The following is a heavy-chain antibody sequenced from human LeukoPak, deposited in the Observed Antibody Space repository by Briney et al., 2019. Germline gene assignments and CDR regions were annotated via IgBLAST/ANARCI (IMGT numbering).Heavy chain of an antibody. D-gene: IGHD3-10*01. V-gene: IGHV4-59*04. Sequence: KSSETLFLTCTVSGGSVSGYYWSWIRQPPGKGLEWIGYIYYSGSTYYNPSLKSRVTISVDTSKNQFSLKLSSVTAADTAVYYCARRYYYGSGSYFSHWGQGTLVTVSS. CDR1: GGSVSGYY. CDR3: ARRYYYGSGSYFSH. CDR2: IYYSGST. J-gene: IGHJ4*02.